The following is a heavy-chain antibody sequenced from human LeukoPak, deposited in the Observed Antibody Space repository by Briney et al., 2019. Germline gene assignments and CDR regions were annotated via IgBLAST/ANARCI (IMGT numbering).Heavy chain of an antibody. D-gene: IGHD3-3*01. J-gene: IGHJ5*02. CDR3: ASNLPNYDFWSGYSNWFDP. CDR1: GYTFTSYA. CDR2: INTNTGNP. V-gene: IGHV7-4-1*02. Sequence: ASVKVSCKASGYTFTSYAMNWVRQAPGQGLEWMGWINTNTGNPTYAQGFTGRFVFSLDTSVSTAYLQISSLKAEDTAVYYCASNLPNYDFWSGYSNWFDPWGQGTLVTVSS.